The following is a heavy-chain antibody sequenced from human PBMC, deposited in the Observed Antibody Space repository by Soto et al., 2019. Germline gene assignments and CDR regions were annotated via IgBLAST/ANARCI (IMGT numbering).Heavy chain of an antibody. Sequence: EVQLLESGGGLVQPGGSLRLSCAASGFTFSSYAMSWVRQPPGKGLEWVSGISGSGGSTYYADSVNGRFTISRDNSKNTLYLQMNSLRAEDTAVYYCAKPLYSSGWSKFDYWGQGTLVTVSS. CDR1: GFTFSSYA. CDR3: AKPLYSSGWSKFDY. V-gene: IGHV3-23*01. J-gene: IGHJ4*02. D-gene: IGHD6-19*01. CDR2: ISGSGGST.